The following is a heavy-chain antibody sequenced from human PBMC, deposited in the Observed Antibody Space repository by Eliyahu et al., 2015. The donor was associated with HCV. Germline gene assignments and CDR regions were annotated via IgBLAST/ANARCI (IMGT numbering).Heavy chain of an antibody. CDR2: FDPEDGET. J-gene: IGHJ5*02. CDR1: GYTLXELS. D-gene: IGHD3-10*01. CDR3: AQCGSGTYYHWFDP. Sequence: QVQLVQSGAEVKKPGASVKVSCKVFGYTLXELSMHWVRQAPGKGLEWMGGFDPEDGETIYAQKFQGRVTMTEDTSTDTAYMELRSLRSEDTXVYYCAQCGSGTYYHWFDPWGQGTLVTVSS. V-gene: IGHV1-24*01.